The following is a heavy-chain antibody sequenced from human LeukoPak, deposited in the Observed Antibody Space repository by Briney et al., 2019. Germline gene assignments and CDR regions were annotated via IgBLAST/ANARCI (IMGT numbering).Heavy chain of an antibody. CDR3: ARDHGVPTAIYGMDV. CDR1: GYTFTGYY. Sequence: GASVKVSCKASGYTFTGYYMHWVRQAPGQGLEWMGWINPNSGGTTYAQKFQGSVTMSRDTSTSTVYMELSSLRSEDTAVYYCARDHGVPTAIYGMDVWGQGTTVTVSS. D-gene: IGHD2-2*01. J-gene: IGHJ6*02. V-gene: IGHV1-2*02. CDR2: INPNSGGT.